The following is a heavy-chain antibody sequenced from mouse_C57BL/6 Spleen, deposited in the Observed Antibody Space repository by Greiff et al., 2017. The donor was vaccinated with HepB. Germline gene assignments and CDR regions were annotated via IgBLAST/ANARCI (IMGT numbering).Heavy chain of an antibody. CDR1: GFTFSDYY. J-gene: IGHJ1*03. CDR3: ARARYYGSSPYWYFDV. CDR2: INYDGSST. D-gene: IGHD1-1*01. Sequence: EVQLVESEGGLVQPGSSMKLSCTASGFTFSDYYMAWVRQVPEKGLEWVANINYDGSSTYYLDSLKSRFIISRDNAKNILYLQMSSLKSEDTATYYCARARYYGSSPYWYFDVWGTGTTVTVSS. V-gene: IGHV5-16*01.